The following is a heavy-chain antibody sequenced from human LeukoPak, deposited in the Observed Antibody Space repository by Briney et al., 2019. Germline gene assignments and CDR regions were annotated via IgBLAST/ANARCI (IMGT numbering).Heavy chain of an antibody. D-gene: IGHD3-10*01. Sequence: GGSLRLSCAASGFTFDDYAMHWVRQAPGKGLEWVSLISWDGGGTYYADTVKGRFTISRDNSKNSLYLQMNSLRAEDTALYYCAKDMAAYYYASGNIDYWGQGTLVTVSS. CDR3: AKDMAAYYYASGNIDY. J-gene: IGHJ4*02. CDR2: ISWDGGGT. CDR1: GFTFDDYA. V-gene: IGHV3-43D*03.